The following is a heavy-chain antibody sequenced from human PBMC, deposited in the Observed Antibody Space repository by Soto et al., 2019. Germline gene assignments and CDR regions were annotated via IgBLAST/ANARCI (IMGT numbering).Heavy chain of an antibody. CDR3: TRSNSYGDYERCFDY. D-gene: IGHD4-17*01. J-gene: IGHJ4*02. Sequence: GGSLRLSCTASGFTFGDYAMSWFRQAPGKGLEWVGFIRSKAYGGTTEYAASVKGRFTISRDDSKSIAYLQMNSLKTEDTAVYYCTRSNSYGDYERCFDYWGQGTLVTVSS. V-gene: IGHV3-49*03. CDR2: IRSKAYGGTT. CDR1: GFTFGDYA.